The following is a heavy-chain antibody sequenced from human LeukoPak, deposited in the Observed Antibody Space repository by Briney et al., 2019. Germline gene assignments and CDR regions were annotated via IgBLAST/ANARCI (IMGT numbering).Heavy chain of an antibody. CDR3: ARDVGDTAMVPRYNWFDP. Sequence: ASVKVSCKASGYTFTSYAMNWVRQAPGQGLEWMGWINTNTGNPTYAQGFTGRFVSSLDTSVSTAYLQISSLKAEDTAVYYCARDVGDTAMVPRYNWFDPWGQGTLLTVSS. D-gene: IGHD5-18*01. CDR1: GYTFTSYA. J-gene: IGHJ5*02. V-gene: IGHV7-4-1*02. CDR2: INTNTGNP.